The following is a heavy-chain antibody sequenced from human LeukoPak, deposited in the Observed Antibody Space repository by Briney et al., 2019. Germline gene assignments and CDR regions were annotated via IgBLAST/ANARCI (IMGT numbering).Heavy chain of an antibody. V-gene: IGHV4-59*11. CDR2: IYYSGST. J-gene: IGHJ6*03. Sequence: SETLSLTCTVSGGSISSHYWSWIRQPPGKGLEWIGYIYYSGSTNYNPSLKSRVTISVDTSKNKFSLKLSSVTAADTAVYYCARTAIYYYYYMDVWGKGTTVTVSS. CDR3: ARTAIYYYYYMDV. CDR1: GGSISSHY. D-gene: IGHD5-18*01.